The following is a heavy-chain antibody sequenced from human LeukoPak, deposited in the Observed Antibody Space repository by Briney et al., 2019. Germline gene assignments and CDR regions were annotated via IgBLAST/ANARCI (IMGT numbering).Heavy chain of an antibody. Sequence: SETLSLTCTVSGGSISGYYWSWIRQPPGKGLEWIGYIYYSGTTNYNPSLKSRVSISVDTSKNQFSLKLSSVTAADTAVYYCARTGSTVTMLYPFDHWGQGTLVTVSS. D-gene: IGHD4-17*01. V-gene: IGHV4-59*01. CDR3: ARTGSTVTMLYPFDH. J-gene: IGHJ4*02. CDR1: GGSISGYY. CDR2: IYYSGTT.